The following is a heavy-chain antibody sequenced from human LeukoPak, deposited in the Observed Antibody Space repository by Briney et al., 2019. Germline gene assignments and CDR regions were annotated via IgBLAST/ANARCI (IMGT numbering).Heavy chain of an antibody. V-gene: IGHV3-53*01. D-gene: IGHD1/OR15-1a*01. J-gene: IGHJ6*03. CDR1: GFSVFSNF. CDR3: ARDGYGNNYMDV. CDR2: IYSGGTT. Sequence: GGYLRLSCAAAGFSVFSNFLSWVRQAPGKGLEWVSVIYSGGTTYYADSVKGRFTISRDNSKNTQSLQMNSLRAENTAVYYCARDGYGNNYMDVWGKGTTVTVSS.